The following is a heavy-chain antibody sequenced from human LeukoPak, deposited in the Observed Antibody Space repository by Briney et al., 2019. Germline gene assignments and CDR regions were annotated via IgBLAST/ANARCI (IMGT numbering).Heavy chain of an antibody. CDR1: GGSISNGGYY. Sequence: SETLSLTCTVSGGSISNGGYYWSWIRQHPGKGLEWIGYIYYSGSTYYNPSLKSRVTISVDTSKNQFSLKLSSVTAADTAVYYCARDRGIAVAGDYYYYGMDVWGQGTTVTVSS. J-gene: IGHJ6*02. D-gene: IGHD6-19*01. CDR2: IYYSGST. CDR3: ARDRGIAVAGDYYYYGMDV. V-gene: IGHV4-31*03.